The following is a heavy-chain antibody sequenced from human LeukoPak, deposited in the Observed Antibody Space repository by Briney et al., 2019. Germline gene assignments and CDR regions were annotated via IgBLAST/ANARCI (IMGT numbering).Heavy chain of an antibody. V-gene: IGHV1-46*01. J-gene: IGHJ3*01. CDR3: ARDPSDYDFWSGSYAFDV. CDR1: GYTFTSYY. CDR2: INPSGGST. Sequence: ASVKVSCKASGYTFTSYYMHWVRQAPGQGLEWMGIINPSGGSTSYAQKFQGRVTMTRDTSTSTVYMELSSLRSEDTAVYYCARDPSDYDFWSGSYAFDVWGQGTMVTVSS. D-gene: IGHD3-3*01.